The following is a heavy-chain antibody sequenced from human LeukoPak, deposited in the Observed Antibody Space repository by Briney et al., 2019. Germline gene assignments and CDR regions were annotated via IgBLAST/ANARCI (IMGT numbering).Heavy chain of an antibody. V-gene: IGHV3-23*01. CDR2: IGTAGDP. CDR1: GFTFSTYA. J-gene: IGHJ4*02. D-gene: IGHD3-3*01. Sequence: PGGSLRLSCAASGFTFSTYAMTWVRQAPGKGLEWVSAIGTAGDPHYSDSVRGRFTISRDNSKNTLSLQMNNLRAEDTAIYYCAKDWSRDYWGQGTLVTVSS. CDR3: AKDWSRDY.